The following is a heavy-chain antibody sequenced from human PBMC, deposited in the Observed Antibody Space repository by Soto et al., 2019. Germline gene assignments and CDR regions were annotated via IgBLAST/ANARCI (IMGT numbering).Heavy chain of an antibody. D-gene: IGHD6-13*01. CDR3: ARDRDSSSWDGYYYYYGMDV. CDR1: GGSISSYY. J-gene: IGHJ6*02. Sequence: SETLSLTCTVSGGSISSYYWSWIRQPPGKGLEWIGYIYYSGSTNYNPSLKSRVTISVDTSKNQSSLKLSSVTAADTAVYYCARDRDSSSWDGYYYYYGMDVWGQGTTVTVSS. V-gene: IGHV4-59*01. CDR2: IYYSGST.